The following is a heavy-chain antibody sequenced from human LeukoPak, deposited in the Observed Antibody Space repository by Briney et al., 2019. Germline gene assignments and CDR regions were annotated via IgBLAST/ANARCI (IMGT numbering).Heavy chain of an antibody. CDR2: IYYSGST. V-gene: IGHV4-39*07. J-gene: IGHJ4*02. CDR3: ARSSGYSYGSFDY. D-gene: IGHD5-18*01. Sequence: PSETLSLTCTVSGGSISSSSYYWGWIRQPPGKGLEWIGSIYYSGSTNYNPSLKSRVTIPVDTSKNQFSLKLSSVTAADTAVYYCARSSGYSYGSFDYWGQGTLVTVSS. CDR1: GGSISSSSYY.